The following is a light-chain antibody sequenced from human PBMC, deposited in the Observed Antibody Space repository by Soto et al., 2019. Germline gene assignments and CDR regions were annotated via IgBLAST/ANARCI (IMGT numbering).Light chain of an antibody. CDR2: DVS. J-gene: IGLJ1*01. CDR1: SSDVGGYNY. Sequence: QSVLTQPASVSGSPGQSITISCTGTSSDVGGYNYVSWYQQHPGKAPKLMIYDVSNRPSGVSNRFSGSKSGNTASLTISGLQADYEADYYCSSFTTRTLYVFGTGTKVTVL. CDR3: SSFTTRTLYV. V-gene: IGLV2-14*01.